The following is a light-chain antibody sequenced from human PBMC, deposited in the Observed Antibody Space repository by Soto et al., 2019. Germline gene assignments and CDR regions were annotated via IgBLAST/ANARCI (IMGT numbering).Light chain of an antibody. J-gene: IGLJ1*01. CDR2: GNS. V-gene: IGLV1-40*01. Sequence: QSALTQPPSVSGAPGQRVTISCTGSISNIGAGYDVHWYQQLPGTAPKLLIYGNSNRPSGVPDRFSGSKSGTSASLAITGLQAEDEADYYCQSYDSSLSGVFGTGTKVTVL. CDR1: ISNIGAGYD. CDR3: QSYDSSLSGV.